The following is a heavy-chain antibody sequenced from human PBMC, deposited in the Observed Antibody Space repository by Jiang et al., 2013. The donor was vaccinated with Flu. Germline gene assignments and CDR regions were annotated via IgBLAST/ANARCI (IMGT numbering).Heavy chain of an antibody. CDR1: GYNFISYW. CDR3: ARFTDGSGNSKWFDP. J-gene: IGHJ5*02. Sequence: GAEVKKPGESLRISCKVSGYNFISYWITWVRQMPGKGLEWMGRIDPSDSYTNYSPSFQGHVTISVDKSISTAYLQWSSLKASDTAMYYCARFTDGSGNSKWFDPWGQGTLVTVSS. V-gene: IGHV5-10-1*01. D-gene: IGHD3-10*01. CDR2: IDPSDSYT.